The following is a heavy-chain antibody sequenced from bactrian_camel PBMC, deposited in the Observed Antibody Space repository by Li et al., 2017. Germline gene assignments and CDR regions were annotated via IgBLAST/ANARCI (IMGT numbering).Heavy chain of an antibody. D-gene: IGHD1*01. J-gene: IGHJ4*01. Sequence: HVQLVESGGGSVQAGGSLRLSCEASGDTHRTTFMGWFRQAPGKEREGVALIDSDGSISYTDSVKGRFTISEDNAKANLHLHMNSLKPEDTGMYFCAAYRGACGGRWNSLLPPFAYRGQGTQVTV. CDR3: AAYRGACGGRWNSLLPPFAY. CDR1: GDTHRTTF. CDR2: IDSDGSI. V-gene: IGHV3S53*01.